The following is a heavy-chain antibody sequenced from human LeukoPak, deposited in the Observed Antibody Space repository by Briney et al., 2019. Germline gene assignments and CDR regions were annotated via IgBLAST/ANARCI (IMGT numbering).Heavy chain of an antibody. CDR2: INPNSGDT. Sequence: GASVKVSCKASGYTFTGYYMHWVRQAPGQGLEWMGWINPNSGDTNYAQKFQGRVTMTRDTSINTAYMELSRRRTGDTAVYYCAKNPYEYYFDYWGQGTLVTVSS. V-gene: IGHV1-2*02. CDR3: AKNPYEYYFDY. CDR1: GYTFTGYY. J-gene: IGHJ4*02. D-gene: IGHD5-12*01.